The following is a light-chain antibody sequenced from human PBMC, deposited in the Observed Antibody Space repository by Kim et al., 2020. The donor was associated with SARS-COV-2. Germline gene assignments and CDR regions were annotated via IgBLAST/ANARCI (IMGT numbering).Light chain of an antibody. Sequence: PASISFRSSQSLLHSNGYNYLDWYRQKPGQSPQLLIYLGSNRASGVPDRFSGSGSGTDFTLKISRVEAEDVGVYYCMQALQTPYTFGQGTKLEIK. CDR1: QSLLHSNGYNY. J-gene: IGKJ2*01. V-gene: IGKV2-28*01. CDR2: LGS. CDR3: MQALQTPYT.